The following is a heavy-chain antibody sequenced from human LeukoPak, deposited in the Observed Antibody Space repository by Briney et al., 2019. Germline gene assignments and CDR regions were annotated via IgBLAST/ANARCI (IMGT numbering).Heavy chain of an antibody. CDR2: ISSSGSTI. V-gene: IGHV3-48*04. D-gene: IGHD4-17*01. J-gene: IGHJ5*02. Sequence: QPGGSLRLSCAASGFTFSSYGMSWVRQAPGKGLEWVSAISSSGSTIYYADSVKGRFTISRDNAKNSLYLQMNSLRAEDTAVYYCARGGPTGDEFRIQNWFDPWGQGTLVTVSS. CDR3: ARGGPTGDEFRIQNWFDP. CDR1: GFTFSSYG.